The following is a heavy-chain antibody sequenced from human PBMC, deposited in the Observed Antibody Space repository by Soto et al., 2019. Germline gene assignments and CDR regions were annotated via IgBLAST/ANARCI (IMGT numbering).Heavy chain of an antibody. CDR2: IIPIFSTA. Sequence: SVKVSCKASGYMFTNYGISWVRQAPGQGLEWMGGIIPIFSTADYAQKFQGRVTITADESTTTAYMELSSLRSEDTAVYYCARTWNKVGAAFAVGYFDFWGLGTLVTVSS. D-gene: IGHD1-26*01. CDR1: GYMFTNYG. V-gene: IGHV1-69*13. J-gene: IGHJ4*02. CDR3: ARTWNKVGAAFAVGYFDF.